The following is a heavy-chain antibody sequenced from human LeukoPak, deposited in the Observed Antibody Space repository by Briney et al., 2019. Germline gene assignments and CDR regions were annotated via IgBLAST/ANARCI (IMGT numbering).Heavy chain of an antibody. CDR3: VAALWGRNY. J-gene: IGHJ4*02. V-gene: IGHV3-13*04. CDR1: GFTFSNYD. D-gene: IGHD2/OR15-2a*01. CDR2: IGTAGDT. Sequence: GSLRLSCAASGFTFSNYDMHWFRQAPGKGLEWVSGIGTAGDTYYPGSVKGRFTISRENAKNSLYLQMNSLRAGDTAVYYCVAALWGRNYWGQGTLVTVSS.